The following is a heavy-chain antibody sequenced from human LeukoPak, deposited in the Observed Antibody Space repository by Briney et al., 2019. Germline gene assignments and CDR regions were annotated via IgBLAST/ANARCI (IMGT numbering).Heavy chain of an antibody. V-gene: IGHV3-23*01. CDR3: ASRDPCSGGSCYGLGY. J-gene: IGHJ4*02. Sequence: GGSLRLSCAASGFTFRSYSMIWVRQAPGKGLEWVSIISGNGGTTYYADSVKGRFTISRDNSKNALYLQMNSLRAEDTAVYYCASRDPCSGGSCYGLGYWGQGTLVTVFS. CDR1: GFTFRSYS. CDR2: ISGNGGTT. D-gene: IGHD2-15*01.